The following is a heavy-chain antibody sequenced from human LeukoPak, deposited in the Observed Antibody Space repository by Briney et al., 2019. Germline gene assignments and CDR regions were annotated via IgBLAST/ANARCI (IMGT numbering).Heavy chain of an antibody. Sequence: GASVKVSCKASGYTFTCYYMHCVRQAPGQGLEWMGWINPNSGGTNYAQKFQGRVTMTRDTSISTAYMELSRLRSDDTAVYYCARDYFPVAGTDYWGQGTLVTVSS. CDR1: GYTFTCYY. V-gene: IGHV1-2*02. D-gene: IGHD6-19*01. CDR2: INPNSGGT. J-gene: IGHJ4*02. CDR3: ARDYFPVAGTDY.